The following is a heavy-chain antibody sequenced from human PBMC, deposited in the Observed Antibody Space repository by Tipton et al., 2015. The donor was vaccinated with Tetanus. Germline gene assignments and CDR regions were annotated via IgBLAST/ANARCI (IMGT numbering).Heavy chain of an antibody. CDR1: GGSVSSGSYY. Sequence: LTCTVSGGSVSSGSYYWSWVRQPPGKGLEYIGYILYGKSTHYNPSLKSRLTMSGDPAKNQFSLRLSSVTAADTAVYFCARRSYCTSSRCFDAFDLWGPGTRVTVSS. V-gene: IGHV4-61*01. J-gene: IGHJ3*01. CDR2: ILYGKST. D-gene: IGHD2-8*01. CDR3: ARRSYCTSSRCFDAFDL.